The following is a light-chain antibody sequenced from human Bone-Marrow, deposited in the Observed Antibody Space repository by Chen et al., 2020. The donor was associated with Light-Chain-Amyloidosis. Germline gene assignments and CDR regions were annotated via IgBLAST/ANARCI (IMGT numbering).Light chain of an antibody. J-gene: IGLJ3*02. CDR2: DDS. Sequence: SYVLNQPSSVSVAPGQTDTIACGGNNIGSTSVHWYQQTPGQAPLLFVYDDSDRPSGIPERLAGDNSGNSVTLTISRGEAGHEADYSCQVWDRSRYRPGFGGGTKLPVL. CDR3: QVWDRSRYRPG. V-gene: IGLV3-21*02. CDR1: NIGSTS.